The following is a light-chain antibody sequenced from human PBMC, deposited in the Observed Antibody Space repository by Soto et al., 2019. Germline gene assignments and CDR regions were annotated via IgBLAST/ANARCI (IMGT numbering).Light chain of an antibody. CDR3: TSYTSSTPFYV. CDR1: RTDVADGYDY. Sequence: QSVLTQPASVSGSPGQSIAISCTGVRTDVADGYDYVSWYQQHPGQAPQLIIYDVSNRPSGVSDRFSGSKSGNTASLTISGLQAEDEAEYYCTSYTSSTPFYVFRTGTKVTV. V-gene: IGLV2-14*03. CDR2: DVS. J-gene: IGLJ1*01.